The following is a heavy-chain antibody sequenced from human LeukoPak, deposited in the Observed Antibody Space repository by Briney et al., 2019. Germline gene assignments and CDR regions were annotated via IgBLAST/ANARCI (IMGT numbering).Heavy chain of an antibody. J-gene: IGHJ5*02. CDR3: ARDQSDYDILTGYENWFDP. CDR1: GGSISSYY. V-gene: IGHV4-59*01. Sequence: SETLSLTCTVSGGSISSYYWTWIRQPPGKGLEWIGYIYYSGSINYNPSLKSRVTISVDTSKNQFSLKLSSVTAADTAVYYCARDQSDYDILTGYENWFDPWGQGTLVTVSS. CDR2: IYYSGSI. D-gene: IGHD3-9*01.